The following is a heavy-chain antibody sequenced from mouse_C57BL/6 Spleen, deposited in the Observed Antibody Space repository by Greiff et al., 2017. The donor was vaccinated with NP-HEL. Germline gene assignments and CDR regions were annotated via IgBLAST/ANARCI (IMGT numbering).Heavy chain of an antibody. D-gene: IGHD1-1*01. Sequence: VQLQESGAELARPGASVKLSCKASGYTFTSYGISWVKQRTGQGLEWIGEIYPRSGNTYYNEKFKGKATLTADKSSSTAYMELRSLTSEDSAVYFCATHYYGSSSWFAYWGQGTLVTVSA. CDR2: IYPRSGNT. V-gene: IGHV1-81*01. CDR3: ATHYYGSSSWFAY. J-gene: IGHJ3*01. CDR1: GYTFTSYG.